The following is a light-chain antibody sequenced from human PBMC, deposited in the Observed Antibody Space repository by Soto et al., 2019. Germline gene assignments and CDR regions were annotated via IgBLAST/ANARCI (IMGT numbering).Light chain of an antibody. V-gene: IGKV1-9*01. Sequence: GESVTITCRASQVISTSLAWYQVKPGKAPKLLIYAASTLESRVPSRFSATVSGTEFSLTITSLQPEEFATYYCQQLFDSPITFGQGTQLDIK. J-gene: IGKJ5*01. CDR3: QQLFDSPIT. CDR2: AAS. CDR1: QVISTS.